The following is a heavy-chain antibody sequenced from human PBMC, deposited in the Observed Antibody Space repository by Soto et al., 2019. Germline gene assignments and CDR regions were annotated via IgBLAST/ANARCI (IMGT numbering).Heavy chain of an antibody. CDR3: AIGEPWLAYYYYGMDV. CDR1: GGTFSSYA. V-gene: IGHV1-69*12. J-gene: IGHJ6*02. D-gene: IGHD6-19*01. Sequence: QVQLVQSGAEVKKPGSSVKVSCKASGGTFSSYAISWVRQAPGQGLEWMGGIIPIFGTVNYAQKFQGRVTITADESTSTAYMELSSLRSEDTAVYYCAIGEPWLAYYYYGMDVWGQGTTVTVSS. CDR2: IIPIFGTV.